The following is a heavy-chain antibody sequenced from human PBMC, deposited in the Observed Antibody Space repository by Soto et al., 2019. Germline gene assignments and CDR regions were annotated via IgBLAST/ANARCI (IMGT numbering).Heavy chain of an antibody. V-gene: IGHV1-46*03. J-gene: IGHJ3*02. CDR1: GYTXTSYY. CDR3: ARLYVVAATRDAFDI. Sequence: ASVKVSCKASGYTXTSYYMHWVRQAPGQGLEWMGIINPSGGSTSYAQKFQGRVTMTGDTSTSTVYMELSSLRSEDTAVYYCARLYVVAATRDAFDIWGQGTMVTVSS. CDR2: INPSGGST. D-gene: IGHD2-15*01.